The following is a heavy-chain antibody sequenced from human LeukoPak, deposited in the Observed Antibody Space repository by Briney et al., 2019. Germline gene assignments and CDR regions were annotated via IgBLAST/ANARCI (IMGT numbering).Heavy chain of an antibody. D-gene: IGHD3-3*01. V-gene: IGHV3-33*01. CDR2: IWYDGSNK. CDR3: ARDLAPDFWSGYFDY. CDR1: GFTFSSYG. Sequence: PGGSLRLSCAASGFTFSSYGMHWVRQAPGKGLEWVAVIWYDGSNKYYADSVKGRFTISRDNSKNTLYLQMNSLRAEDTAVYYCARDLAPDFWSGYFDYWGQGTLVTVSS. J-gene: IGHJ4*02.